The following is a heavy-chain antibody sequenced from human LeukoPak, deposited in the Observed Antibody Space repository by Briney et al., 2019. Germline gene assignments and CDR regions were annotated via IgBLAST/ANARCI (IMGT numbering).Heavy chain of an antibody. CDR1: GGTFSRYA. CDR2: IIPIFGTA. Sequence: ASVKVTCKASGGTFSRYAISWVRQAPGQGLEWMGGIIPIFGTANYAQKFQGRVTITADESTSTAYMELSSLRSEDTAVYYCARERGYYDSSGYSDWGQGTLVTVSS. CDR3: ARERGYYDSSGYSD. D-gene: IGHD3-22*01. J-gene: IGHJ4*02. V-gene: IGHV1-69*13.